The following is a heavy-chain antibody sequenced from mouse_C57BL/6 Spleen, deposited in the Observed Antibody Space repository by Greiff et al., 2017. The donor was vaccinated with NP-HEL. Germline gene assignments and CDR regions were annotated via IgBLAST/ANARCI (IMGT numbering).Heavy chain of an antibody. CDR1: GYSITSDYA. CDR3: ARTARIKY. V-gene: IGHV3-2*02. D-gene: IGHD1-2*01. CDR2: ISYSGST. Sequence: EVKLQESGPGLVKPSQSLSLTCTVTGYSITSDYAWNWIRQFPGNKLEWMGYISYSGSTSYNPSLKSRISITRDTSKNQFFLQLNSVTTEDTATYYWARTARIKYWGQGTTLTVSS. J-gene: IGHJ2*01.